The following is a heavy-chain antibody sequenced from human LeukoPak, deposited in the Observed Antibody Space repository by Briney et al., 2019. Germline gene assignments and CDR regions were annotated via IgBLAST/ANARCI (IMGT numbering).Heavy chain of an antibody. Sequence: GGSLRLSCAASGFTCSSYAMSWIRQAPGKGLEWVSAISGSGGSTYYADSVKGRFTISRDNSKNTLYLQMNSLKAEDSAIYYCAKDYSNYDPDAFDIWGQGTMVTVSS. CDR3: AKDYSNYDPDAFDI. CDR1: GFTCSSYA. V-gene: IGHV3-23*01. J-gene: IGHJ3*02. CDR2: ISGSGGST. D-gene: IGHD4-11*01.